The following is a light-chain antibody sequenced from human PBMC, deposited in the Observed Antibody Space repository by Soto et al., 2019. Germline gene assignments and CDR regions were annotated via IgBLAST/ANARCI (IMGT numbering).Light chain of an antibody. J-gene: IGKJ1*01. CDR1: QSVRSNY. CDR2: GAS. V-gene: IGKV3-20*01. CDR3: QQYGSSPGT. Sequence: DIVLTQSPGTLSLSPGERATLSCRASQSVRSNYLAWYQQKPGQAPRLLIYGASSRATGIPDRFSGSGSGTDFSLSISRLEPEDFALYYCQQYGSSPGTFGQGTKVES.